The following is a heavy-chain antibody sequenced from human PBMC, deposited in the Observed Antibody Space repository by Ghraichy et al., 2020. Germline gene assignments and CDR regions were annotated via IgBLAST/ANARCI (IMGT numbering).Heavy chain of an antibody. CDR1: GESVTSDHYY. V-gene: IGHV4-39*01. D-gene: IGHD4-17*01. J-gene: IGHJ4*02. CDR2: IYNSGTA. CDR3: AALGKVDSTGGFFEH. Sequence: SETLSLTCTVSGESVTSDHYYWSWVRQPPGKGLDWVGGIYNSGTAYYNPSLKSRVTISFDTSTNQFFLNLTSVTAADTAVFFCAALGKVDSTGGFFEHWGQGALVTVSS.